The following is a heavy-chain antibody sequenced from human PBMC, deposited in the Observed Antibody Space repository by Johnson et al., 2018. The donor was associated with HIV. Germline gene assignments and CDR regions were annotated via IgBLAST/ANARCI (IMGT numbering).Heavy chain of an antibody. CDR2: ISWDTETI. Sequence: LVESGGGVQRPGGSLRLSCAASGFTFDDYAMHWVRQVPGKGLEWVSGISWDTETIGYANSVKGRFTISRDNARNSLYLQMNSLRVEDTAFYYCARDILGFYNVFDIWGQGTVVTVSS. J-gene: IGHJ3*02. CDR3: ARDILGFYNVFDI. D-gene: IGHD3-16*01. CDR1: GFTFDDYA. V-gene: IGHV3-9*01.